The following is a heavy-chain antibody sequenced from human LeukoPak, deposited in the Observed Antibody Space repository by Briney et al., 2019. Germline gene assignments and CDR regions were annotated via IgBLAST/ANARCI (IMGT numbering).Heavy chain of an antibody. V-gene: IGHV4-4*07. J-gene: IGHJ5*02. D-gene: IGHD2-15*01. CDR3: ARTIVVVVAAAPGWFDP. CDR2: IYTSGST. CDR1: GGSISSYY. Sequence: SETLSLTCTVSGGSISSYYWSWIRQPAGKGLEWIGRIYTSGSTNYNPSLKSRVTMSVDTSKNQFSLKLSSVTAADTAVYYCARTIVVVVAAAPGWFDPWGQGTLVTVSS.